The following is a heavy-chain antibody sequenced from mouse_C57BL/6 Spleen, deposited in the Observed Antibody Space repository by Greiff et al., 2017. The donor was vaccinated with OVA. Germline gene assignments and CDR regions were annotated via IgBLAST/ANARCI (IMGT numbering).Heavy chain of an antibody. CDR1: GYNFTSYW. J-gene: IGHJ2*01. CDR3: ARPIYSPTEFDY. D-gene: IGHD1-1*01. V-gene: IGHV1-55*01. Sequence: QVQLQQPGAELVKPGASVKMSCKASGYNFTSYWITWVKQRPGQGLEWIGDIYPGSGSTNYNEKFKSKATLTVDTSSSTAYMQLSSLTSEDSAVYYCARPIYSPTEFDYWGQVTTLTVSS. CDR2: IYPGSGST.